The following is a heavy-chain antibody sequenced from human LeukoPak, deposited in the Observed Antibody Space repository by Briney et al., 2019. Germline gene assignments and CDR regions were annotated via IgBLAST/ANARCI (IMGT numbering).Heavy chain of an antibody. CDR2: IYTSGST. V-gene: IGHV4-61*02. CDR3: ASSIAVAGNFDY. J-gene: IGHJ4*02. CDR1: GGSISSGSYY. Sequence: SETLSLTCTVSGGSISSGSYYWSWIRQPAGKGLEWIGRIYTSGSTNYNPSLKSRVTISVDTSKNQFSLKLSSVTAADTAVYYCASSIAVAGNFDYWGQGTLVTVSS. D-gene: IGHD6-19*01.